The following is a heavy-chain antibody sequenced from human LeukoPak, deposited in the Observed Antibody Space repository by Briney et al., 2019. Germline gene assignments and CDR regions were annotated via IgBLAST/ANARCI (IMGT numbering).Heavy chain of an antibody. V-gene: IGHV5-51*01. CDR2: IYPGDSDV. CDR3: ARQFKSGGGGYYWGGFDY. CDR1: GYTFASSW. D-gene: IGHD3-10*01. Sequence: GESLKISCKGSGYTFASSWIGWVRQLPGKGLEWMGIIYPGDSDVTYSPSFQGQVTISADKSISTAYLQWSSLKAPDTAMYFCARQFKSGGGGYYWGGFDYWGQGTLVSVSS. J-gene: IGHJ4*02.